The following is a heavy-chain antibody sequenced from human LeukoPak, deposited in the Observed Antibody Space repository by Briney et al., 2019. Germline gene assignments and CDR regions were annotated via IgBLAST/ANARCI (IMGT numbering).Heavy chain of an antibody. CDR2: IYSGGST. D-gene: IGHD2-21*02. J-gene: IGHJ2*01. CDR3: AREEDCGGDCYDYWYFDL. V-gene: IGHV3-66*01. CDR1: GFTVSSNY. Sequence: GGSLRLSCAASGFTVSSNYMSWVRQAPGKGLEWVSVIYSGGSTYYADSVKGRFTISRDNSKNTLYLQMNSLRAEDTAVYYCAREEDCGGDCYDYWYFDLWGRGTLVTVSS.